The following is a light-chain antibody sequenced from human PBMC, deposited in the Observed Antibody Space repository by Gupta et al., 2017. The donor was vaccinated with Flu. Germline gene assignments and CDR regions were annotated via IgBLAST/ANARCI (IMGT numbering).Light chain of an antibody. Sequence: DIQMTQSPSTLSASVGDRVTITCRASQSISSWLAWYQQKPGKAPKLLIYKASSVESGVPSRFSGSGSGTXFTLTIXSLQPDDFATYYCQQDNSYSRTFGXGTKVEIK. V-gene: IGKV1-5*03. CDR3: QQDNSYSRT. CDR1: QSISSW. J-gene: IGKJ1*01. CDR2: KAS.